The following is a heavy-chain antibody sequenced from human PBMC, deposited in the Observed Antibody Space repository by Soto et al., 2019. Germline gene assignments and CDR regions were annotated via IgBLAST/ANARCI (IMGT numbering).Heavy chain of an antibody. CDR1: GGTFNRYV. D-gene: IGHD1-26*01. Sequence: ASVKVSCKASGGTFNRYVISWVRQAPGQGLEWMGGIIPMFGTPSYAQKFQGRVTITADDSTCTAYMELSSLRSEDTAVYYCASLLYPSLTEDHGWFDPWGQGTLVTVSS. V-gene: IGHV1-69*13. CDR3: ASLLYPSLTEDHGWFDP. CDR2: IIPMFGTP. J-gene: IGHJ5*02.